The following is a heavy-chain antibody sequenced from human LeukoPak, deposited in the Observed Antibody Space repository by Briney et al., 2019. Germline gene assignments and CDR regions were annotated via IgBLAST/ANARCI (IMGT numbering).Heavy chain of an antibody. V-gene: IGHV3-30*03. Sequence: GSLRLSCAASGFTFSSYGMHWVRQAPGKGLEWVAVISYDGSNKYYADSVKGRFTISRDNSKNTLYLQMNSLRSDDTAVFYCARLQQTGSLGRGFFDSWGQGTLVTVSS. CDR2: ISYDGSNK. CDR1: GFTFSSYG. D-gene: IGHD1-26*01. CDR3: ARLQQTGSLGRGFFDS. J-gene: IGHJ4*02.